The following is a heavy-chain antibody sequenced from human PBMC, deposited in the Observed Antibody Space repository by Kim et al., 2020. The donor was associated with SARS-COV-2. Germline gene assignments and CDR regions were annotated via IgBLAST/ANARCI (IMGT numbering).Heavy chain of an antibody. J-gene: IGHJ5*02. Sequence: GGSLRLSCAASGFTFSSYAMHWVRQAPGKGLEWVAVISYDGSNKYYADSVKGRFTISRDNSKNTLYLQMNSLRAEDTAVYYCAIYEGSSSTWGQGTLVTV. CDR2: ISYDGSNK. CDR3: AIYEGSSST. CDR1: GFTFSSYA. V-gene: IGHV3-30*04. D-gene: IGHD6-6*01.